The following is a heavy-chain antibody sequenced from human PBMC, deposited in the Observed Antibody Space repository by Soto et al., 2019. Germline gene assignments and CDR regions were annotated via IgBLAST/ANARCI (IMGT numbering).Heavy chain of an antibody. Sequence: GGSLRLSCAASGFTFSSYAMSWVRQAPGKGLEWVSAISGSGGSTYYADSVKGRFTISRDNSKNTLYLQMNSLRAEDTAVYYCAKDRIAAAGITRGPLYWGQGTLVTVSS. CDR2: ISGSGGST. J-gene: IGHJ4*02. CDR3: AKDRIAAAGITRGPLY. V-gene: IGHV3-23*01. D-gene: IGHD6-13*01. CDR1: GFTFSSYA.